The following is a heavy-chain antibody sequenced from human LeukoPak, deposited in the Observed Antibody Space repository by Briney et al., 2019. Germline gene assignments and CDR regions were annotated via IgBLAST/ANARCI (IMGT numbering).Heavy chain of an antibody. J-gene: IGHJ4*02. CDR1: GFTFSSYG. V-gene: IGHV3-30*18. Sequence: GGSLRPSCAASGFTFSSYGMHWVRQAPGKGLEWVAVISYDGSNKYYADSVKGRFTISRDNSKNTLYLQMNSLRAEDTAVYYCAKGTIGGYSYGYLDYWGQGTLVTVSS. D-gene: IGHD5-18*01. CDR3: AKGTIGGYSYGYLDY. CDR2: ISYDGSNK.